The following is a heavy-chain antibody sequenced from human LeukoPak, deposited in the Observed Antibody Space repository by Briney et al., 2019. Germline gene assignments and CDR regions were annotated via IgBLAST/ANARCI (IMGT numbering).Heavy chain of an antibody. CDR1: GYSFTSYW. CDR3: ARIVLWFGVNSYYYYGMDV. Sequence: GESLKISCKGSGYSFTSYWISWVRQMPGKGLEWMGIIYPGDSDTRYSPSFQGQATISADKSISTAYLQWSSLKASDTAMYYCARIVLWFGVNSYYYYGMDVWGHGTTVTVSS. V-gene: IGHV5-51*01. CDR2: IYPGDSDT. D-gene: IGHD3-10*01. J-gene: IGHJ6*02.